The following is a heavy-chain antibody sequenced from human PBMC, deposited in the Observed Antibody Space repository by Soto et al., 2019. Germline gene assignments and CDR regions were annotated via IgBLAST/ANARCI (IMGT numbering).Heavy chain of an antibody. D-gene: IGHD6-13*01. Sequence: TGGSLRLSCAASGFTFSSYGMHWVRQAPGKGLEWVGRIKSKTDGGTTDYAAPVKGRFTISRDDSKNTLYLQMNSLKTEDTAVYYCARSSWNLYYYYGMDVWGQGTTVTVSS. V-gene: IGHV3-15*01. CDR1: GFTFSSYG. J-gene: IGHJ6*02. CDR3: ARSSWNLYYYYGMDV. CDR2: IKSKTDGGTT.